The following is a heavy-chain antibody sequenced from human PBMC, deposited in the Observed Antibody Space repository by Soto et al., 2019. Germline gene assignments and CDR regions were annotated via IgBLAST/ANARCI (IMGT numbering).Heavy chain of an antibody. D-gene: IGHD3-9*01. CDR3: AKDVCVLRFFDWLGDAFDI. CDR1: GFNFDDYA. Sequence: EVQLVESGGGLVQPGRSLRLSCAASGFNFDDYAMNWVRQVPGKGLEWVSGISWNSGSVGYADSVKGRFIISRDNTQKSLFLQMNSLRSEDTALYYCAKDVCVLRFFDWLGDAFDIWGQGTMVTVSS. V-gene: IGHV3-9*01. CDR2: ISWNSGSV. J-gene: IGHJ3*02.